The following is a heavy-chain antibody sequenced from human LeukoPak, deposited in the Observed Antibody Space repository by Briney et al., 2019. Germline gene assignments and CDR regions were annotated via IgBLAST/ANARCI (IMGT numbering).Heavy chain of an antibody. J-gene: IGHJ4*02. CDR1: GGTFSSYA. Sequence: SVKVSCKDSGGTFSSYAISWVRQAPGQGLEWMGGIIPIFGTANYAQKFQGRVTITADESTSTAYMELSSLRSEDTAVYYCARDPIAAAAEFDYWGQGTLVTVSS. CDR2: IIPIFGTA. CDR3: ARDPIAAAAEFDY. V-gene: IGHV1-69*13. D-gene: IGHD6-13*01.